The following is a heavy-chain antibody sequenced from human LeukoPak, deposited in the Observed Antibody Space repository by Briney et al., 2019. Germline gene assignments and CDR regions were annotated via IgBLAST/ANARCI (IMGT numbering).Heavy chain of an antibody. D-gene: IGHD6-6*01. CDR3: ARDEYSSSSGVSYYYYYYMDV. J-gene: IGHJ6*03. CDR1: GFTFSSYW. V-gene: IGHV3-74*01. Sequence: GGSLRLSCAASGFTFSSYWMHWVRQAPGKGLVWVSRINSDGSSTSYADSVKGRFTISRDNAKNTLYLQMNSLRAEDTAVYYCARDEYSSSSGVSYYYYYYMDVWGKGTTVTVSS. CDR2: INSDGSST.